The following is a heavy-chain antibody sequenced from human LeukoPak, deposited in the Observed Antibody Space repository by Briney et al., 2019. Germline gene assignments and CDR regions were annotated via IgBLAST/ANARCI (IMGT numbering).Heavy chain of an antibody. CDR1: GGSISSYY. CDR2: IYYSGST. V-gene: IGHV4-59*01. D-gene: IGHD1-26*01. CDR3: ARLGAGRSYWGAFDI. Sequence: PSETLSLTCTVSGGSISSYYWSWIRQPPGKGLEWIGYIYYSGSTNYNPSLKSRVTISVDTSKNQFSLKLSSVTAADTAVYYCARLGAGRSYWGAFDIWGQGTMVTVSS. J-gene: IGHJ3*02.